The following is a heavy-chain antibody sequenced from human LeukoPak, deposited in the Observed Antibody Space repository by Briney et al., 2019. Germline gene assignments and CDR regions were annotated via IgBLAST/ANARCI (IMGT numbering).Heavy chain of an antibody. CDR3: ARLDSSGYYQRAFDI. CDR1: GYTFTSYY. CDR2: INPSGGST. J-gene: IGHJ3*02. V-gene: IGHV1-46*01. D-gene: IGHD3-22*01. Sequence: AASVKVSCKASGYTFTSYYMHWVRQAPGQGLEWMGIINPSGGSTSYAQKFQGRVTMTRDTSTSTVYMELSSLRSEDTAVYYCARLDSSGYYQRAFDIWGQGTMVTVSS.